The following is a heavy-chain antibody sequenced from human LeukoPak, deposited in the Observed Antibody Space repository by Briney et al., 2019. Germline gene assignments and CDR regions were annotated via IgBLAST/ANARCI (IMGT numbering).Heavy chain of an antibody. CDR1: GGSFSGYY. D-gene: IGHD3-22*01. Sequence: SETLSLTCAVYGGSFSGYYWSWIRQPPGKGLEWIGEINHSRSTNYNPSLKSRVTISVDTSKNQFSLKLSSVTAADTAVYYCARGEVFYYDSSGYYYWFDPWGQGTLVTVSS. CDR2: INHSRST. J-gene: IGHJ5*02. V-gene: IGHV4-34*01. CDR3: ARGEVFYYDSSGYYYWFDP.